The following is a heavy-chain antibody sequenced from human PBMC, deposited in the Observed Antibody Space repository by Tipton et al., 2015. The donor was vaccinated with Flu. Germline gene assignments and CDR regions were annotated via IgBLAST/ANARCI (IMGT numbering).Heavy chain of an antibody. J-gene: IGHJ4*02. CDR3: ARDGIEGIDY. D-gene: IGHD1-26*01. CDR2: TWYDGSET. V-gene: IGHV3-33*01. Sequence: SLRLSCTPSGFTFSTYGMHWVRQAPGKGLEWVTFTWYDGSETYYADSVRGRFTISRDNSKNTLFLQMNSLRAEDTAMYYCARDGIEGIDYWGQGTLVTVSS. CDR1: GFTFSTYG.